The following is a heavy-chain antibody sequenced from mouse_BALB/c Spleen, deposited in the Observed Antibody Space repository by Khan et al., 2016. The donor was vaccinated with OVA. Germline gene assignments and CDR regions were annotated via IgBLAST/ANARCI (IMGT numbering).Heavy chain of an antibody. Sequence: VQLKESGGGLVQPGGSRKLSCAASGFTFNSYGMHWIRQAPEKGLEWVAYISGDSNTIHYADTVKGRFTISRDNPKNTLFLQMTSLMSEDTAMDYCATSYFYGYYFDYWGPGTTLTVS. V-gene: IGHV5-17*02. J-gene: IGHJ2*01. CDR1: GFTFNSYG. CDR2: ISGDSNTI. CDR3: ATSYFYGYYFDY. D-gene: IGHD1-1*01.